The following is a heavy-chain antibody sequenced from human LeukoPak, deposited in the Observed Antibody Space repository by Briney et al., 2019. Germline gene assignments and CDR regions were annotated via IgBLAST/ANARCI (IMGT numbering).Heavy chain of an antibody. J-gene: IGHJ4*02. Sequence: SETLSLTCTVSGGSISSYYWSWIRQPPGKGLEWIGYIYYSGSTNYSPSLKSRVTISVDTSKNQFSLKLSSVTAADTAVYYCARHPTGYSSSWSDYWGQGTLVTVSS. CDR1: GGSISSYY. CDR3: ARHPTGYSSSWSDY. V-gene: IGHV4-59*08. CDR2: IYYSGST. D-gene: IGHD6-13*01.